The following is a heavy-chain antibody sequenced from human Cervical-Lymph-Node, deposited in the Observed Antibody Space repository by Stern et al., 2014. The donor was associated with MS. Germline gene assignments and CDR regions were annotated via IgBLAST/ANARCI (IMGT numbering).Heavy chain of an antibody. V-gene: IGHV3-23*04. CDR3: AKDPYCSSATCYNS. Sequence: EVQLVESGGGLVQPGGSLRLSCAASGFTFSSSAMSWVRQAPGKGLEWVSGISGSGSRTYFADSVKGRFTISRDNSKNTLYLQMNSLRAEDTAVYYCAKDPYCSSATCYNSWGQGTLVTVSS. CDR2: ISGSGSRT. CDR1: GFTFSSSA. D-gene: IGHD2-2*02. J-gene: IGHJ4*02.